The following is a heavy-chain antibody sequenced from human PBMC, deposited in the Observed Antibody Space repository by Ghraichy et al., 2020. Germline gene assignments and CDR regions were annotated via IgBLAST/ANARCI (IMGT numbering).Heavy chain of an antibody. Sequence: SETLSLTCIVSGGSISSYYWSWIRQPPGKGLEWNGFIYYSGSTYYNPSLKGRVIISVDRSKSQISLTLSSVTAADTAVYYCARRGYYDSSGYYNFDSWGKGILVTVPS. D-gene: IGHD3-22*01. CDR2: IYYSGST. V-gene: IGHV4-59*08. J-gene: IGHJ4*02. CDR1: GGSISSYY. CDR3: ARRGYYDSSGYYNFDS.